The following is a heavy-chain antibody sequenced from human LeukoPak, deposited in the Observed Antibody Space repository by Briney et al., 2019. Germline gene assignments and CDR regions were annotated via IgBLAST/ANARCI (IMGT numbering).Heavy chain of an antibody. J-gene: IGHJ6*02. D-gene: IGHD3-10*01. V-gene: IGHV3-48*01. CDR3: ASSPKTTFGEGYYYYGMDV. CDR2: ISSSSSTI. Sequence: GGSLRLSCAASGFTFSSYSMNWVRQAPGKGLEWVSYISSSSSTIYYADSVKGRFTISRDNSKNTLYLQMNSLRAEDTAVYYCASSPKTTFGEGYYYYGMDVWGQGTTVTVSS. CDR1: GFTFSSYS.